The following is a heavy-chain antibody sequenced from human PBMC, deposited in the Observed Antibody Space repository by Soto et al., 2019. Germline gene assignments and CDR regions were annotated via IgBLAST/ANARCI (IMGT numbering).Heavy chain of an antibody. CDR1: GFTFSSYW. CDR3: ARVYYDSSGYYRYYYYYGMDV. V-gene: IGHV3-7*01. CDR2: IKQDGSEK. Sequence: GGSLRLSCAASGFTFSSYWMSWVRQAPGKGLEWVANIKQDGSEKYYVDSVKGRLTISRDNAKNSLYLQMNSLRAEDTAVYYCARVYYDSSGYYRYYYYYGMDVWGQGTTVTVSS. D-gene: IGHD3-22*01. J-gene: IGHJ6*02.